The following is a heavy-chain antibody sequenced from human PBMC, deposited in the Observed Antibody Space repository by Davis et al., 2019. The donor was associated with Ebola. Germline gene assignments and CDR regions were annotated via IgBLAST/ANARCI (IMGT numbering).Heavy chain of an antibody. J-gene: IGHJ4*02. CDR1: GFTFSSYW. D-gene: IGHD3-3*01. CDR3: ARDLEGDGYYDL. CDR2: INQDGSDQ. Sequence: GSLRLSCAASGFTFSSYWMIWVRHAPGKGLEWVANINQDGSDQYYMDSVKGRFTISRDNAKSSLFLQINSLRAEDTAVYYCARDLEGDGYYDLWGQGTLLIVSS. V-gene: IGHV3-7*01.